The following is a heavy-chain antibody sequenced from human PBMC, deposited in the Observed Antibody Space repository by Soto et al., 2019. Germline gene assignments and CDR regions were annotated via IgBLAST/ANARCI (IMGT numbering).Heavy chain of an antibody. CDR1: GGSISSSGHY. Sequence: QLQLQESGPGLVKPSEALSLTCTVSGGSISSSGHYWGWIRQTQGKGLEWIGNIFYSGGTHYNASFRSRVSISVDSSKNQLSLKVTSVTAADTAVYYCARRSYGSGVDLWGRGTLVTVSS. CDR2: IFYSGGT. CDR3: ARRSYGSGVDL. J-gene: IGHJ5*02. D-gene: IGHD3-10*01. V-gene: IGHV4-39*01.